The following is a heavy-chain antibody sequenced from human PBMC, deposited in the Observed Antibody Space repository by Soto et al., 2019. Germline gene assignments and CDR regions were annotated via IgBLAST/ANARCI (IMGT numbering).Heavy chain of an antibody. CDR3: AKATATGGGAFDI. Sequence: PWGSLRLSCAASGFTCGSYDIICFRHSPLQWLEWVSTILVGGSTHYPDSVKDRFTIPRDNSKNTVFLQMNSLTAGDTAVYYCAKATATGGGAFDICGQGTMVNVSS. J-gene: IGHJ3*02. CDR1: GFTCGSYD. V-gene: IGHV3-23*01. D-gene: IGHD2-8*02. CDR2: ILVGGST.